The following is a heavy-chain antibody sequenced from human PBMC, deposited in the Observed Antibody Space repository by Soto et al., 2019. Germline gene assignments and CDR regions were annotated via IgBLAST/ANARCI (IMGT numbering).Heavy chain of an antibody. Sequence: SLRLSCAASGFTFSSYGMHWVRQAPGKGLEWVAVISYDGSNKYYADSVKGRFTISRDNSKNTLYLQMNSLRAEDTAVYYCAKGYAPLYYFDYWGQGTLVTVSS. CDR3: AKGYAPLYYFDY. V-gene: IGHV3-30*18. CDR1: GFTFSSYG. J-gene: IGHJ4*02. D-gene: IGHD3-16*01. CDR2: ISYDGSNK.